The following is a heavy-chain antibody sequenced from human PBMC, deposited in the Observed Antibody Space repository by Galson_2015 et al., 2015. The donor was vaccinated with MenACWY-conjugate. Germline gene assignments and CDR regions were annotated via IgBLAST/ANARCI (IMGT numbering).Heavy chain of an antibody. J-gene: IGHJ4*02. V-gene: IGHV1-18*01. CDR3: ARDDSSGWLPDY. CDR1: GGTFSSYA. CDR2: ISAYNGNT. Sequence: SVKVSCKASGGTFSSYAISWVRQAPGQGLEWMGWISAYNGNTNYAQKLQGRVTMTTDTSTSTAYMELRSLRSDDTAVYYCARDDSSGWLPDYWGQGTLVTVSS. D-gene: IGHD6-19*01.